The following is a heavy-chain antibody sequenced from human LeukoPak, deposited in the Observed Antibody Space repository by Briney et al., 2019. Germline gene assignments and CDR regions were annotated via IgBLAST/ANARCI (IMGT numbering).Heavy chain of an antibody. CDR2: IASSGTIK. J-gene: IGHJ4*02. D-gene: IGHD6-19*01. CDR3: ALLAVASDFDY. V-gene: IGHV3-48*03. CDR1: GFPFSVYE. Sequence: PGGSLRLSCVVSGFPFSVYEMNWVRQAPGKGLEWVSNIASSGTIKYYADSVKGRFSISRDNAKSSLYLQMNSLRVEDTAVYYCALLAVASDFDYWGQGALVTVFS.